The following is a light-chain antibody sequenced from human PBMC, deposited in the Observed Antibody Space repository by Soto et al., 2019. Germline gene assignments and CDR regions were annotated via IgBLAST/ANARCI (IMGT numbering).Light chain of an antibody. CDR1: SSDVGGYNY. CDR2: EVS. J-gene: IGLJ1*01. V-gene: IGLV2-14*01. CDR3: SSYTSSSTPFV. Sequence: QSALTQPASVSGPPGQSITISCTGTSSDVGGYNYVSWYQQHPGKAPKLMIYEVSNRPSGVSNRFSGSKSGNTASLTISGLQAEDKADYYCSSYTSSSTPFVFGTGTKVTVL.